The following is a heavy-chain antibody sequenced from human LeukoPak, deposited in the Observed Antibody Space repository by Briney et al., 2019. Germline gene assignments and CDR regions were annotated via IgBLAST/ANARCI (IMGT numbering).Heavy chain of an antibody. CDR2: ISGSGINP. CDR1: GFTFSNYV. CDR3: AKDLYGDYGVDY. V-gene: IGHV3-23*01. J-gene: IGHJ4*02. D-gene: IGHD4-17*01. Sequence: GGSLRLSCAASGFTFSNYVMNWVRQAPGKGLECVSSISGSGINPYYADAVKGRFTISRDNSKNTLYLQMNSLRAEDTAVYRCAKDLYGDYGVDYWGQGTLVTVSS.